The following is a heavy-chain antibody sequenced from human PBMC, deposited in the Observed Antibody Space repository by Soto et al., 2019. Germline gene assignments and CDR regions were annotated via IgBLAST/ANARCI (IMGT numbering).Heavy chain of an antibody. J-gene: IGHJ4*02. D-gene: IGHD1-26*01. CDR3: ARDRAPGGIGAYFDY. CDR2: IYASGST. V-gene: IGHV4-4*07. CDR1: GGSISGYY. Sequence: SETLSLTCAVSGGSISGYYWSWVRQPAGKGLEWIGRIYASGSTNYNPSLKSRVTMSVDTSKNQFSLKLSSVTAADTAVYYCARDRAPGGIGAYFDYWGQGALVTVSS.